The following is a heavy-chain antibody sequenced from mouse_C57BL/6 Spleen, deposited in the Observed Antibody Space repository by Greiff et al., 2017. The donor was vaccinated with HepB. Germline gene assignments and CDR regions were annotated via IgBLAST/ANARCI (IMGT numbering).Heavy chain of an antibody. CDR2: ISSGSSTI. V-gene: IGHV5-17*01. CDR1: GFTFSDYG. J-gene: IGHJ1*03. CDR3: AGGTTVVATGYFDV. Sequence: EVQVVESGGGLVKPGGSLKLSCAASGFTFSDYGMHWVRQAPEKGLEWVAYISSGSSTIYYADTVKGRFTISRDNAKNTLFLQMTSLRSEDTAMYYCAGGTTVVATGYFDVWGTGTTVTVSS. D-gene: IGHD1-1*01.